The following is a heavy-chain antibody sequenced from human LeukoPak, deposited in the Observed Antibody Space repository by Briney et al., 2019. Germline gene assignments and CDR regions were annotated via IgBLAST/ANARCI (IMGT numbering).Heavy chain of an antibody. J-gene: IGHJ4*02. V-gene: IGHV3-7*03. CDR1: GFTFSSYW. D-gene: IGHD3-16*01. CDR3: AKITYTYYFDY. Sequence: GGSLRLSCAASGFTFSSYWMSWVRQAPGKGLEWVANIKQDGSEKYYVDSVKGRFTISRDNARNSLYLQMNSLRAEDTALYYCAKITYTYYFDYWGQGTLVTVSS. CDR2: IKQDGSEK.